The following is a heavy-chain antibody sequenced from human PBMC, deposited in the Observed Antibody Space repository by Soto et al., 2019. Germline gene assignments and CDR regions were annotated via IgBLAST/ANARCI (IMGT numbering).Heavy chain of an antibody. CDR2: ISAYNGNT. D-gene: IGHD6-13*01. CDR1: GYTFTSYA. Sequence: ASVKVYCKASGYTFTSYAMHWVRQAPGQGLEWMGWISAYNGNTNYAQKLQGRVTMTTDTSTSTAYMELRSLRSDDTAVYYCARDTAAAGIFDYWGQGTLVTVSS. J-gene: IGHJ4*02. CDR3: ARDTAAAGIFDY. V-gene: IGHV1-18*01.